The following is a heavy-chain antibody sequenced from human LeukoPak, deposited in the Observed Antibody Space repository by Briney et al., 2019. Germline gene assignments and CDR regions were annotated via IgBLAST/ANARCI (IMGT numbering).Heavy chain of an antibody. CDR1: GGSISSNNYY. V-gene: IGHV4-39*07. D-gene: IGHD5-18*01. CDR2: IYYSGST. CDR3: ARARIQLLNDAFDI. Sequence: SETLSLTCSVFGGSISSNNYYWGWIRQPPGKGLEWIGSIYYSGSTYYNPSLKSRVTISVDTSKNQFSLKLSSVTAADTAVYYCARARIQLLNDAFDIWGQGTMVTVSS. J-gene: IGHJ3*02.